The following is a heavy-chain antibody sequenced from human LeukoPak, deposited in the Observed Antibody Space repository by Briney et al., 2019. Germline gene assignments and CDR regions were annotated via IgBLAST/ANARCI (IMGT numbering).Heavy chain of an antibody. Sequence: KPSETLSLTCAVYGGSFSGYYWSWIRQPPGKGLEWIGEINHSGSTNYNPSLKSRVTISVDTSKNQFSLKLSSVTAADTAVYYCARGREVLLWFGESTRSYFDYWGQGTLVTVSS. CDR3: ARGREVLLWFGESTRSYFDY. CDR2: INHSGST. J-gene: IGHJ4*02. D-gene: IGHD3-10*01. V-gene: IGHV4-34*01. CDR1: GGSFSGYY.